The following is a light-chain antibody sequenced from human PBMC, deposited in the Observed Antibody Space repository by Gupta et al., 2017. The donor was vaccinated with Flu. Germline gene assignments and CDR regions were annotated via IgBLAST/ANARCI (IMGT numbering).Light chain of an antibody. CDR2: GAS. CDR3: QQYGSSPRT. J-gene: IGKJ1*01. Sequence: DIVLTQSPGTLSLSPGERATLSCRASQSVNSRYLGWYQQKPGQAPRLFIYGASTRATGIPDRFSGSGSGTDFTLTISRLEPEDFAVYFCQQYGSSPRTFGQGTKVEIK. V-gene: IGKV3-20*01. CDR1: QSVNSRY.